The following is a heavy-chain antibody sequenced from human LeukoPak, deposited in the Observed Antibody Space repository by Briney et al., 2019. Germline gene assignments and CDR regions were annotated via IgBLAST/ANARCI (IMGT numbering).Heavy chain of an antibody. CDR1: GGSISSGSYY. J-gene: IGHJ3*02. CDR3: ARGEIGYSSSPTTEDDGDAFDI. Sequence: SETLSLTCTVSGGSISSGSYYWSWIRQPAGKGLEWIGRIYTSGSTNYNPSLKSRVTISVDTSKNQFSLKLSSVTAADTAVYYCARGEIGYSSSPTTEDDGDAFDIWGQGTMVTVSS. CDR2: IYTSGST. V-gene: IGHV4-61*02. D-gene: IGHD6-6*01.